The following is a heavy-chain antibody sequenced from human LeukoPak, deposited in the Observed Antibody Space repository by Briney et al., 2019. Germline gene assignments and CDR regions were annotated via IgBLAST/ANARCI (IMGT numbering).Heavy chain of an antibody. CDR1: GGSVSSSNW. CDR2: IYHSGST. Sequence: SGTLSLTCTVSGGSVSSSNWWSWVRQPPEKGLEWIGEIYHSGSTNYNPSLKSRVTISVDKSKNQFSLRLSSVTAADTAVYYCARAPPTSPYAFDIWGPGTMVTVSS. J-gene: IGHJ3*02. V-gene: IGHV4-4*02. CDR3: ARAPPTSPYAFDI.